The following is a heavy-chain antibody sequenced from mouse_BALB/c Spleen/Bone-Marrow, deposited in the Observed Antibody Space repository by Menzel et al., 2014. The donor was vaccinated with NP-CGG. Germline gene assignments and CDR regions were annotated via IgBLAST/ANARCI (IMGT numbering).Heavy chain of an antibody. CDR3: AGPYSYGYDY. CDR1: GYTFTSYT. V-gene: IGHV1-4*01. D-gene: IGHD1-2*01. Sequence: QVQLQQSGAELAIPGASLKMSCKASGYTFTSYTLHWVKQRPGQGLEWIGYINPSSGFTNYNQKFTDKATLTADKSSSQAYMQLSNLTSEDSAVCYCAGPYSYGYDYWGPGTTLTVSS. J-gene: IGHJ2*01. CDR2: INPSSGFT.